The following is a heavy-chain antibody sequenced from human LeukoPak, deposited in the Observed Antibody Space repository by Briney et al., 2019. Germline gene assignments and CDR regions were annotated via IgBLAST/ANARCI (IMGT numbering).Heavy chain of an antibody. CDR1: GYSFTSYW. D-gene: IGHD2-2*01. J-gene: IGHJ4*02. Sequence: GESLKISCKGSGYSFTSYWIGWVRQMPGKGLEWMGIIYPGDSDTRYSPSFQGQVTISADKSISTAYLQWSSLKASDTAMYYCASTSYCSSTSCASFDYWGQGTLVTVSS. V-gene: IGHV5-51*01. CDR3: ASTSYCSSTSCASFDY. CDR2: IYPGDSDT.